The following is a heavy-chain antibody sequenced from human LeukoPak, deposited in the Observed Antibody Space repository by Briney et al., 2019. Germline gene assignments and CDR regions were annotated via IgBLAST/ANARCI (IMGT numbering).Heavy chain of an antibody. D-gene: IGHD3-10*01. CDR1: GFTFSSYW. V-gene: IGHV3-7*01. J-gene: IGHJ4*02. CDR3: ASALWFGETFPAY. CDR2: IKQDGSEK. Sequence: GGSLRLSCAASGFTFSSYWMSWVRQAPGKGLEWVANIKQDGSEKYYVGSVKGRFTISRDNAKNSLYLQMNSLRAEDTAVYYCASALWFGETFPAYWGQGTLVTVSS.